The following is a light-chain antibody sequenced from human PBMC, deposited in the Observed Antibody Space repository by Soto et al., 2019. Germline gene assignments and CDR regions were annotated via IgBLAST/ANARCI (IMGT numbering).Light chain of an antibody. CDR3: QKYNGAPWT. Sequence: ILLTQSPSSLSASVGDRVTITCRASQGIDTSLAWYQQKPGKVPKLLIYAASTLQSGVPSRFSGSGSGTLFTLTISSLHPEDVATYYCQKYNGAPWTFGRGTKVDIK. J-gene: IGKJ1*01. CDR1: QGIDTS. V-gene: IGKV1-27*01. CDR2: AAS.